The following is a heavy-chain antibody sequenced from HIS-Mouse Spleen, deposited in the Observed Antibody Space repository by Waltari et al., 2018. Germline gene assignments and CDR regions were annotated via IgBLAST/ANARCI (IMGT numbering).Heavy chain of an antibody. J-gene: IGHJ3*02. CDR2: ISAYNGNT. Sequence: QGLEWMGWISAYNGNTNYAQKHQGRATMTTDTSTSTAYREPGSLRSDDTAVYYCARDGGRATTGAFDIWGQGTMVTVSS. D-gene: IGHD4-17*01. CDR3: ARDGGRATTGAFDI. V-gene: IGHV1-18*01.